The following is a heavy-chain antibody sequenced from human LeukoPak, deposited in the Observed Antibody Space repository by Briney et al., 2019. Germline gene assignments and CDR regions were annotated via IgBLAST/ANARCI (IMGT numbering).Heavy chain of an antibody. D-gene: IGHD6-13*01. CDR3: ARAGGSSWADY. Sequence: GGSLRLSCAASGFTFSSYWMSWVRQVPGKGLEWVANIKQDGSEKNYVDSVKGRFTISRDNAKNSVYLQMNSLRAEDTAVYYCARAGGSSWADYWGQGTLVTVSS. CDR1: GFTFSSYW. J-gene: IGHJ4*02. V-gene: IGHV3-7*01. CDR2: IKQDGSEK.